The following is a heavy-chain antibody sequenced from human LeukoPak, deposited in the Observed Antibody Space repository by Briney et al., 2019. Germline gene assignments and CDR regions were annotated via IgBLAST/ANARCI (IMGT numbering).Heavy chain of an antibody. J-gene: IGHJ5*02. Sequence: SVKVSCTASGGTFSSYAFSWVRRAPGQGLEWMGGIIPIVGTTNYAQMFQGRVTMTRNTSISTAYMELSSLRSEDTAVYYCARGRRKYCSSTSCYTGNWFDPWGQGTLVTVSS. D-gene: IGHD2-2*02. CDR3: ARGRRKYCSSTSCYTGNWFDP. CDR1: GGTFSSYA. CDR2: IIPIVGTT. V-gene: IGHV1-69*05.